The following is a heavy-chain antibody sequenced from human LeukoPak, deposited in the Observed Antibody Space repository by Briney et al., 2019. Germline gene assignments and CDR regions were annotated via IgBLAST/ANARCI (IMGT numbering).Heavy chain of an antibody. CDR3: AKSMVRGVNIDYYYYYMDV. CDR2: IRYDGSNK. V-gene: IGHV3-30*02. Sequence: GGSLRLSCAASGFTFSSYRMHWVRQAPGKGLEWVAFIRYDGSNKYYADSVKGRFTISRDNSKNTLYLQMNSLRAEDTAVYYCAKSMVRGVNIDYYYYYMDVWGKGTTVTISS. D-gene: IGHD3-10*01. CDR1: GFTFSSYR. J-gene: IGHJ6*03.